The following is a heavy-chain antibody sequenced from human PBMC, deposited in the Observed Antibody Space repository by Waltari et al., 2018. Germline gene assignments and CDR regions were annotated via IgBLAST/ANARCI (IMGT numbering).Heavy chain of an antibody. CDR1: GGTFSSYA. J-gene: IGHJ6*02. Sequence: QVQLVQSGAEVKKPGSSVKVSCKASGGTFSSYAISWVRQAPGQGLEWMGGIIPIFGTANYAQKFQGRVTITADESTSTAYMELSSLRSEDTAVYYCARPAGRGVIDYYYYGMDVWGQGTTVIVSS. D-gene: IGHD3-10*01. V-gene: IGHV1-69*01. CDR2: IIPIFGTA. CDR3: ARPAGRGVIDYYYYGMDV.